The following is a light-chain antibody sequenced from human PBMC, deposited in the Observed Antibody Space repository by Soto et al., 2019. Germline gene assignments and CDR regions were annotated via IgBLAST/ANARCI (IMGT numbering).Light chain of an antibody. CDR2: DAS. CDR3: QQFNNYLPIT. CDR1: QGISSA. V-gene: IGKV1D-13*01. Sequence: AIQLTQSPSSLSASVGDRVTITCRTSQGISSALAWYQQKQGKAPKLLIYDASSLESGVPSRFSGSGSGTDFTLTISSLQPEDFATYYCQQFNNYLPITFGQGTRLEIK. J-gene: IGKJ5*01.